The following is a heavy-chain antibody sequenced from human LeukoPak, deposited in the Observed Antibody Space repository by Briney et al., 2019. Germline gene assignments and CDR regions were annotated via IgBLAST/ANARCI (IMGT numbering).Heavy chain of an antibody. D-gene: IGHD1-26*01. J-gene: IGHJ6*03. Sequence: GGSLRLSCAASGFIFSSYTMNWVRQAPGKGLEWVSSISSSSIYIYYADSVKGRFTISRDNAKNSLYLQMNSLKAEDTAVYYCAKISGSHYYYYYYMDVWGKGTTVTVSS. CDR3: AKISGSHYYYYYYMDV. V-gene: IGHV3-21*04. CDR1: GFIFSSYT. CDR2: ISSSSIYI.